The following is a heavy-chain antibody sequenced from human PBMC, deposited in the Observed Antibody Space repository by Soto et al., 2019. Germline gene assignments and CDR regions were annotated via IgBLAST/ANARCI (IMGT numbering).Heavy chain of an antibody. D-gene: IGHD6-13*01. J-gene: IGHJ5*02. CDR1: GGSISSYY. V-gene: IGHV4-59*08. CDR3: ARQGRDSSSWYGSAWFDP. CDR2: IYYSGST. Sequence: SETLSLTCTVSGGSISSYYWSWIRQPPGKGIEWIGYIYYSGSTNYNPSLKSRVTISVDTSKNQFSLKLSFVTAADMVVYYCARQGRDSSSWYGSAWFDPWGQGTLVTVS.